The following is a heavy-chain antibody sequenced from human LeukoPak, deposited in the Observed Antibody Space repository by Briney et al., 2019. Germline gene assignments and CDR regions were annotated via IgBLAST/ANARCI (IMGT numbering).Heavy chain of an antibody. J-gene: IGHJ3*02. CDR1: GFTFDDYA. D-gene: IGHD6-19*01. Sequence: PGGSLRLSCAASGFTFDDYAMHWVRQAPGKGLEWVSGISWNSGSIGYADSVKGRFTISRDNAKNSLYLQMNNLRAEDTALYYCAKDKISGWHDAFDIWGQGTMVTVSS. CDR2: ISWNSGSI. V-gene: IGHV3-9*01. CDR3: AKDKISGWHDAFDI.